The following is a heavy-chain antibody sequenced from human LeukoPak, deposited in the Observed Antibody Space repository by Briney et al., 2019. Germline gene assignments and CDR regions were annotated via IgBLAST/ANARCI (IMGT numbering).Heavy chain of an antibody. Sequence: GGSLRLSCAASGFTFNNYGMHWVRQAPGKGLEWLGVISYDGTNKHYADSVEGRFTISRDNSKNTLYLQMNSLRAEDTAVYYCAKDKDKGHSGSGNWFDPWGQGTLVTVSS. CDR1: GFTFNNYG. CDR3: AKDKDKGHSGSGNWFDP. V-gene: IGHV3-30*18. D-gene: IGHD3-10*01. CDR2: ISYDGTNK. J-gene: IGHJ5*02.